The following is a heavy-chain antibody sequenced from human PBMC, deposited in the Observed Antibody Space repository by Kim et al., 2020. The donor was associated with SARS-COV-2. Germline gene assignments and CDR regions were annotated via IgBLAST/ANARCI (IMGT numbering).Heavy chain of an antibody. CDR2: ISKSSAIT. CDR3: ARGRFKPDY. J-gene: IGHJ4*01. CDR1: GFTFSNEA. V-gene: IGHV3-23*01. Sequence: GGSLRLSCAASGFTFSNEAMTWVRQAPGKGLEWVSTISKSSAITYFANSVKGRFTISRDNSKDTLYLQMNSLRAEDTAVYFCARGRFKPDYFGHGTPVT.